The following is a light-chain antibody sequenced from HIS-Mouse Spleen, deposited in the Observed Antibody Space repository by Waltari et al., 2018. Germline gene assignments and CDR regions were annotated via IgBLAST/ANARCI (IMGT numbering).Light chain of an antibody. J-gene: IGLJ3*02. Sequence: QSALTQPASVSGSPGQSITISCTGTSSDVGGFDYVYWYQQNPGKAPKLMIYDVSNRPSGVSNRFSGSKSGNTASLTISGLQAEDEADYYCSSYTSSSTLRVFGGGTKLTVL. CDR3: SSYTSSSTLRV. CDR2: DVS. V-gene: IGLV2-14*03. CDR1: SSDVGGFDY.